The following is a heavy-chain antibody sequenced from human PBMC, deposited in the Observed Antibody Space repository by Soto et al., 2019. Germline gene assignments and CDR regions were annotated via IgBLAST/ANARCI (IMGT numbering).Heavy chain of an antibody. CDR1: GFTFSSYA. J-gene: IGHJ4*02. V-gene: IGHV3-23*01. CDR2: ISGSGGST. Sequence: EVQLLESGGGLVQPGGSLRLSCAASGFTFSSYAMSWVRQAPGKGLEWVSAISGSGGSTYYADTVKGRVTISRDNSNNTLYLPMYTLTAGDTAVYYCAIDWYSSSCYWDYSCQGTLVTVS. CDR3: AIDWYSSSCYWDY. D-gene: IGHD6-13*01.